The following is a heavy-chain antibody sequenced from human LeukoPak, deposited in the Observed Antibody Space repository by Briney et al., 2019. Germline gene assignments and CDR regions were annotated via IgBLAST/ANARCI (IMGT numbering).Heavy chain of an antibody. CDR1: GFTFSSYA. CDR3: AKNLYCGGGSCYPSALGMDV. D-gene: IGHD2-15*01. J-gene: IGHJ6*02. V-gene: IGHV3-23*01. CDR2: ISGSGNRT. Sequence: GGSLRLSCAASGFTFSSYAMSWVRQAPGKGLEWVSSISGSGNRTYYADSVKGRFTISRDNSKNTLFLQMNSLRAEDTAVYYCAKNLYCGGGSCYPSALGMDVWGQGTSVTVSS.